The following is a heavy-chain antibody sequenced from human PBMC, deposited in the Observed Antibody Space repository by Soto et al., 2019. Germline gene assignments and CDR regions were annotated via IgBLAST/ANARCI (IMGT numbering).Heavy chain of an antibody. CDR1: GFTFSSCA. D-gene: IGHD6-13*01. J-gene: IGHJ4*02. Sequence: GGSLRLSCAASGFTFSSCAVTWVRQAPGQGLEWVSTVTGNGGSTYYADSVKGRFTISRDNSKDSLYLQMNSLSAEDTAVYYCAKGRGSSNWYSFDYWGRGTLVTVSS. CDR3: AKGRGSSNWYSFDY. CDR2: VTGNGGST. V-gene: IGHV3-23*01.